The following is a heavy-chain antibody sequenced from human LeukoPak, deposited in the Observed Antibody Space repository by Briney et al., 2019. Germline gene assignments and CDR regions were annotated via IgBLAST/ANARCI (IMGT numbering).Heavy chain of an antibody. Sequence: GGSLRLSCAASGFTFSSYGMHWVRQAPGKGLEWVAFIRYDGSNKYYADSVKGRFTISRDNSKNTLYLQMSSLRAEDTAVYYCAKIMITFGGVIVMVDYWGQGTLVTVSS. CDR1: GFTFSSYG. V-gene: IGHV3-30*02. CDR2: IRYDGSNK. CDR3: AKIMITFGGVIVMVDY. D-gene: IGHD3-16*02. J-gene: IGHJ4*02.